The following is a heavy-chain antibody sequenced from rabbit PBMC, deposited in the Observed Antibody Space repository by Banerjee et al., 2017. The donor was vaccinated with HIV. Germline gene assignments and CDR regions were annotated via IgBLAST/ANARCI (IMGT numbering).Heavy chain of an antibody. D-gene: IGHD2-1*01. CDR3: ARGVYSTWVHYGDSTYFNL. J-gene: IGHJ4*01. CDR1: GFSFSSSYW. Sequence: QEQLEESGGDLVKPEGSLTLTCTASGFSFSSSYWICWVRQAPGKGPEWIACIYAGSSGSTYYASWAKGRFTISKTSSTTVTLQMTSLTAADTATYFCARGVYSTWVHYGDSTYFNLWGPGTLVTVS. V-gene: IGHV1S45*01. CDR2: IYAGSSGST.